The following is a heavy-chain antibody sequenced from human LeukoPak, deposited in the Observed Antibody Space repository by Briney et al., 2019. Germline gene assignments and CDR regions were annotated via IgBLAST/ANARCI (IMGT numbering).Heavy chain of an antibody. Sequence: GGSLRLSCAASGFTFSNTWMSWVRQAPGKGLEWVGRIKSKTDGGTTDYAAPVKGRFTISRDDSKNTLYLQMNSLKTEDTAVYYCARDRDGVLHYWGQGTLVTVSS. J-gene: IGHJ4*02. D-gene: IGHD2-8*01. CDR2: IKSKTDGGTT. V-gene: IGHV3-15*01. CDR3: ARDRDGVLHY. CDR1: GFTFSNTW.